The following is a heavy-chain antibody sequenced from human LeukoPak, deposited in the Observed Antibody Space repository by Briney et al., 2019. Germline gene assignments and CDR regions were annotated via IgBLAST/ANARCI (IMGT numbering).Heavy chain of an antibody. CDR2: ISGSGGST. J-gene: IGHJ4*02. V-gene: IGHV3-23*01. Sequence: GGSLRLSCAASGFTFSSYGMSWVRQAPGEGLEGVSAISGSGGSTYYADSVKGRFTISRDNAKNSLYLQMNSLRAEDTAVYYCARDFGRYFFDYWGQGTLVTVSS. D-gene: IGHD3-10*01. CDR3: ARDFGRYFFDY. CDR1: GFTFSSYG.